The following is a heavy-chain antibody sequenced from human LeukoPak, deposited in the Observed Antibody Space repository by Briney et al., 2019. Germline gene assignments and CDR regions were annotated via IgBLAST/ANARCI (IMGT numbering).Heavy chain of an antibody. CDR3: ARSRLDYDSSSDAFDI. V-gene: IGHV4-61*02. D-gene: IGHD3-22*01. CDR2: IYASGST. Sequence: SQTLSLTCTVSGGSISGGSFYWTWIRQPAGKGLEWIGRIYASGSTNYNSSLKSRVTISVDTSKNQFSLKLSSVTAADTAVYYCARSRLDYDSSSDAFDIWGQGTMVTVSS. CDR1: GGSISGGSFY. J-gene: IGHJ3*02.